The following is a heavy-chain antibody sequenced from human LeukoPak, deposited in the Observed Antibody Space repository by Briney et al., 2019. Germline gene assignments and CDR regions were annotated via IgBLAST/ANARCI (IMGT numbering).Heavy chain of an antibody. D-gene: IGHD1-26*01. CDR3: AKDPRVGASAGEHFHH. V-gene: IGHV3-23*01. CDR1: GFTFNNYA. Sequence: GGSLRLSCAASGFTFNNYAMSWVRQAPGKGLEWASSISTSGGSTYYADSVEGRFTISRDNSKNTLDLQMNGLRAEDTAVYYCAKDPRVGASAGEHFHHWGQGALVTVSS. J-gene: IGHJ1*01. CDR2: ISTSGGST.